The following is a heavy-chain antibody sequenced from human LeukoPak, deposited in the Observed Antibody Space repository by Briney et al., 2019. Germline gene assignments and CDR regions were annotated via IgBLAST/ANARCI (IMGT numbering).Heavy chain of an antibody. D-gene: IGHD3-16*01. CDR3: ARAFTDY. V-gene: IGHV3-30*04. CDR2: ISYDGSNE. CDR1: GFTFSSYV. J-gene: IGHJ4*02. Sequence: GGSLRLSCAASGFTFSSYVMHWVRQAPGKGLEWVAIISYDGSNEYYADSVKGRFTISRDNSKNTLYLQMNSLRAEDTAVYYCARAFTDYWGQGTLVTVSS.